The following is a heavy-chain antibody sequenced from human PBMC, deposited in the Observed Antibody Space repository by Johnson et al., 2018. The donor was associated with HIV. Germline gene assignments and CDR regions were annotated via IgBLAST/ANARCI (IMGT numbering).Heavy chain of an antibody. CDR2: IRSKAYGGTT. V-gene: IGHV3-49*04. CDR3: AKGQSSGYPKDAFDI. Sequence: VQLVESGGGLVQPGRSLRLSCTASGFTFGDYAMSWVRQAPGKGLEWVGFIRSKAYGGTTEYAASVKGRFTISRDDSKSIAYLQMNSLKTEDTAVYYCAKGQSSGYPKDAFDIWGRGT. CDR1: GFTFGDYA. J-gene: IGHJ3*02. D-gene: IGHD3-22*01.